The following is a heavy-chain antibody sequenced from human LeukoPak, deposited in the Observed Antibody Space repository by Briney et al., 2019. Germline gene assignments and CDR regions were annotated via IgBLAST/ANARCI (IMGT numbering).Heavy chain of an antibody. J-gene: IGHJ5*02. CDR2: INPNSGGT. CDR1: GYTFTGYY. CDR3: ARDSGYYGSVNWFDP. D-gene: IGHD3-10*01. V-gene: IGHV1-2*02. Sequence: GASVKVSCKASGYTFTGYYMHWVRQAPGQGLEWMGWINPNSGGTNYAQKFQGRVTMTRDTSISTAYMELSRLRSDDTAVYYCARDSGYYGSVNWFDPWGQGTLVTVSS.